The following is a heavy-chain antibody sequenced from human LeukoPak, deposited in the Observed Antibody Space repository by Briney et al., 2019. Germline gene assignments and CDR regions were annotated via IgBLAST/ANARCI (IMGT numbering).Heavy chain of an antibody. CDR1: GHTFTSYG. V-gene: IGHV1-8*02. CDR2: ISAYTGNT. CDR3: ARGVRSRAAAGRGRDYYYYYMDV. Sequence: ASVKVSCKASGHTFTSYGINWVRQAPGQGLEWMGWISAYTGNTNYAQKFQGRVTMTRNTSISTAYMELSSLRSEDTAVYYCARGVRSRAAAGRGRDYYYYYMDVWGKGTTVTISS. J-gene: IGHJ6*03. D-gene: IGHD6-13*01.